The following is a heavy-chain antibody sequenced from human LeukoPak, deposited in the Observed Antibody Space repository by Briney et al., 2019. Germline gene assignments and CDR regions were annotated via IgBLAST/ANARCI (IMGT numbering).Heavy chain of an antibody. J-gene: IGHJ3*02. CDR2: INPSGGST. CDR1: GYTFTSYY. Sequence: GASVKVSCKASGYTFTSYYMHWVRQAPGQGLEWMGIINPSGGSTSYAQKFQGRVTMNRDMSTSTVYMELTSLRSDDTAFYYCARDLRTITVLGMGVFNIWGQGSMVTVSS. D-gene: IGHD3-9*01. V-gene: IGHV1-46*01. CDR3: ARDLRTITVLGMGVFNI.